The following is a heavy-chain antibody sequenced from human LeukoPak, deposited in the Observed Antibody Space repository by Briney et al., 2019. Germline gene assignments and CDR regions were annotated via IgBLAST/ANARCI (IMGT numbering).Heavy chain of an antibody. CDR1: GYTFTDYY. CDR2: INSNSGST. D-gene: IGHD6-19*01. J-gene: IGHJ4*02. CDR3: ARVRVYSSGWNFDY. V-gene: IGHV1-2*02. Sequence: GASVKVSCKASGYTFTDYYVHWVRQAPGQGLEWMGWINSNSGSTSYAQNFQGRVTMTTDTSISTLYVELSSLRSDDTAVYYCARVRVYSSGWNFDYWGQGTLVTVSS.